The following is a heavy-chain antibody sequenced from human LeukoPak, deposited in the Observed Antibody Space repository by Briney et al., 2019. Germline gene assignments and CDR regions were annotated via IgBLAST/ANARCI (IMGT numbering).Heavy chain of an antibody. J-gene: IGHJ5*02. CDR2: ISAYNGNT. CDR3: ARGRTYCGGDCYGVWFDP. V-gene: IGHV1-18*04. CDR1: GYTFTSYG. Sequence: GASVKVSCKASGYTFTSYGISWVRQAPGQGLEWMGWISAYNGNTNYAQKFQGRVTITADKSTSTAYMELSSLRSEDTAVYYCARGRTYCGGDCYGVWFDPWGQGTLVTVSS. D-gene: IGHD2-21*02.